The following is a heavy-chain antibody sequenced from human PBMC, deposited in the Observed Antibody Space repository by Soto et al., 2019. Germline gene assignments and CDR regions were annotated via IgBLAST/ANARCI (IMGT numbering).Heavy chain of an antibody. CDR1: GGSISSSYY. Sequence: PSETLSLTCAVSGGSISSSYYWGWIRQPPGKGLEWIGSIYYSGSTYYNPSLKSRVTISVDTSKNQFSLKLSSVTAADTAVYYCARHRPGTDWFDPWGQGTLVTVSS. J-gene: IGHJ5*02. V-gene: IGHV4-39*01. CDR2: IYYSGST. CDR3: ARHRPGTDWFDP. D-gene: IGHD2-21*02.